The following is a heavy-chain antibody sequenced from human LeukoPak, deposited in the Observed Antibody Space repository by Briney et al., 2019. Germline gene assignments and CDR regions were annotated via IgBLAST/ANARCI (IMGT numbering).Heavy chain of an antibody. CDR2: ISSSSSYI. Sequence: GGSLRLSCAASGFTFSSYSMNWVRQAPGKGLEWVSSISSSSSYIYYADSVKGRFTISRDNAKNSLYLQMNSLRAEDTAVYYCARGVAIFGVPNVWGQGTLVTVSS. D-gene: IGHD3-3*01. J-gene: IGHJ4*02. V-gene: IGHV3-21*01. CDR3: ARGVAIFGVPNV. CDR1: GFTFSSYS.